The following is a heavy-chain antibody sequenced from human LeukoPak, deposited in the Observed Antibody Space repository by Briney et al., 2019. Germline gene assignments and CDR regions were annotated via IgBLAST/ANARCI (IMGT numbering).Heavy chain of an antibody. V-gene: IGHV3-11*04. Sequence: KSGGSLRLSCAASGFTFNNYYMSWIRQAPGKGLEWISYISSTVGTTYYADSVKGRFTISRDNAKNSLYLQMNSLRAEDTAVYYCARDRYGASRIVATIMGGYFDYWGQGTLVTVSS. CDR2: ISSTVGTT. CDR1: GFTFNNYY. CDR3: ARDRYGASRIVATIMGGYFDY. D-gene: IGHD5-12*01. J-gene: IGHJ4*02.